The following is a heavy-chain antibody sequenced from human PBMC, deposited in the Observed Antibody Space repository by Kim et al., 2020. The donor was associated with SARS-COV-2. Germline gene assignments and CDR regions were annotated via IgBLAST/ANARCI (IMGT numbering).Heavy chain of an antibody. D-gene: IGHD3-10*01. CDR3: AGEGSGSLSDY. CDR2: T. V-gene: IGHV4-61*06. Sequence: TNYNPSLKSRVTISVDTTKNQFSQKLSSVTAADTAVYYCAGEGSGSLSDYWGQGTLVTVSS. J-gene: IGHJ4*02.